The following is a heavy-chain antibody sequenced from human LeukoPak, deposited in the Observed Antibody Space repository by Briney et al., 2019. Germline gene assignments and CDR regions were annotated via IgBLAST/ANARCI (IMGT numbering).Heavy chain of an antibody. CDR3: ARAGRGTYYYSDV. Sequence: VKVSCKASGYLSTRYGFIWVRQAPGHGLQWMGWISGSTGNTNYAQIVQGRVSMTTDTSTNTAYMELRSLTVDDTAVYYCARAGRGTYYYSDVWGQGTLVTVSS. V-gene: IGHV1-18*01. J-gene: IGHJ4*02. CDR1: GYLSTRYG. D-gene: IGHD3-22*01. CDR2: ISGSTGNT.